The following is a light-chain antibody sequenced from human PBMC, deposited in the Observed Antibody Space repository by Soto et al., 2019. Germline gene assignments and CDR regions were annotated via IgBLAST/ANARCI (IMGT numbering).Light chain of an antibody. J-gene: IGKJ2*01. V-gene: IGKV1-5*03. CDR1: RSISNW. CDR3: QQYNSFSRT. CDR2: KAS. Sequence: DIQMPQSPSTLSASAGDRVTITCRASRSISNWLAWFQQKPGKAPKLLIYKASTLESGVPSRFSGSGYGTEFNLSISSLQPDDFATYYCQQYNSFSRTFGQGTKLQI.